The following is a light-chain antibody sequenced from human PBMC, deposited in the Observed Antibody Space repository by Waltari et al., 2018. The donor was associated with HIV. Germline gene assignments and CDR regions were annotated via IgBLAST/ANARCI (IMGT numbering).Light chain of an antibody. CDR1: SSDSGGYNY. CDR3: SSYTSSSTRV. J-gene: IGLJ3*02. CDR2: EVS. Sequence: QSALTPPASVSGSPGQSITIPCTGTSSDSGGYNYLSWYQRHPGKAPKLMIYEVSNRPSGVSNRFSGSKSGNTASLTISGLQAEDEADYYCSSYTSSSTRVFGGGTTVTVL. V-gene: IGLV2-14*01.